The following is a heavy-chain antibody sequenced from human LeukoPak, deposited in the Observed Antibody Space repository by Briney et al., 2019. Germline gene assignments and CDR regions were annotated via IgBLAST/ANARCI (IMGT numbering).Heavy chain of an antibody. V-gene: IGHV4-59*08. CDR1: GGSISGYY. D-gene: IGHD4-17*01. CDR3: ARVYSGYGDAQIDC. J-gene: IGHJ4*02. Sequence: SETLSLTCTVSGGSISGYYWSWIRQPPGKGLEWIGYIYYSGSTYYNPSLKSRVTISVDTSKNQFSLKLSSVTAADTAVYYCARVYSGYGDAQIDCWGQGTLVTVSS. CDR2: IYYSGST.